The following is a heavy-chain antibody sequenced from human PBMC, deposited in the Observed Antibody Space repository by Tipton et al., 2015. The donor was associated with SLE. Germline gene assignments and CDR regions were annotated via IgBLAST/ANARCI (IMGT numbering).Heavy chain of an antibody. CDR1: GGSISSGGYY. Sequence: LRLSCTVSGGSISSGGYYWSWIRQHPGKGLEWIGYIYYSGSTYYNPSLKSRVTISVDTSKNQFSLKLSSVTAADTAVYYCARITIFGVVLFDYWGQGTLVTVSS. CDR3: ARITIFGVVLFDY. D-gene: IGHD3-3*01. J-gene: IGHJ4*02. CDR2: IYYSGST. V-gene: IGHV4-31*02.